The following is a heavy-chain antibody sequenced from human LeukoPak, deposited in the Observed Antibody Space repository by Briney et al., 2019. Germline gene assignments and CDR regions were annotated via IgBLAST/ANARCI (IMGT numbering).Heavy chain of an antibody. D-gene: IGHD3-10*01. Sequence: PSETLSLTCTASGGSISDFHWSWIRQPAGKGLEWIGHVNINEGPKYNPSLRSRVIMSTDTSRNQYSLELTSVTAADTAVYYCARDGNTYGPDFDYWGQGTLVTVSS. V-gene: IGHV4-4*07. CDR2: VNINEGP. J-gene: IGHJ4*02. CDR1: GGSISDFH. CDR3: ARDGNTYGPDFDY.